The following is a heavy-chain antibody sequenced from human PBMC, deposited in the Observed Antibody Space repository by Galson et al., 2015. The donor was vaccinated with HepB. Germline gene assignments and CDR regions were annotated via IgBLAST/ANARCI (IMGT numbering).Heavy chain of an antibody. CDR1: GFTFSSYS. Sequence: SLRLSCAASGFTFSSYSMNWVRQAPGKGLEWVSYISSSSRTIYYADSVKGRFTISRDNAKNSLYLRMNSLRDEDTAVYYCARWLGEQLQYYYYYYGMDVWGQGTTVTVSS. D-gene: IGHD1-26*01. J-gene: IGHJ6*02. V-gene: IGHV3-48*02. CDR2: ISSSSRTI. CDR3: ARWLGEQLQYYYYYYGMDV.